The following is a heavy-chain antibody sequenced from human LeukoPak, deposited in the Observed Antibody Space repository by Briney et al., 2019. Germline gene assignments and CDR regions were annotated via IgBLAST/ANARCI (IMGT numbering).Heavy chain of an antibody. CDR2: ISSSSSYI. CDR1: GFTFSSYS. V-gene: IGHV3-21*01. J-gene: IGHJ6*03. CDR3: ARDGATDYYYYMDV. D-gene: IGHD1-26*01. Sequence: PGGSLRLSCAASGFTFSSYSMNWVRQAPGKGLEWVSSISSSSSYIYYADSVKGRFTISRDNAKNSLYLQMNSLRAEDTAVYYCARDGATDYYYYMDVWGKGTTVTVSS.